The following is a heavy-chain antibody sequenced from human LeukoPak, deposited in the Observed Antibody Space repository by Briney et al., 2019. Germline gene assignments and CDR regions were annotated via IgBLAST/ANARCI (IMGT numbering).Heavy chain of an antibody. CDR3: AREGYSGYDWVLYYYYYMDV. J-gene: IGHJ6*03. Sequence: PGGSLRLSCAASGFTFSSYGMSWVRQAPGKGLEWVSAISGSGGSTYYADSVKGRFTISRDNAKNSLYLQMNSLRAEDTAVYYCAREGYSGYDWVLYYYYYMDVWGKGTTVTVSS. V-gene: IGHV3-23*01. D-gene: IGHD5-12*01. CDR1: GFTFSSYG. CDR2: ISGSGGST.